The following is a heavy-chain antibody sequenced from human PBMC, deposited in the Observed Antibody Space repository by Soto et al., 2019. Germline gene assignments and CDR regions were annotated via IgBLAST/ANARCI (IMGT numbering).Heavy chain of an antibody. V-gene: IGHV4-61*08. D-gene: IGHD1-26*01. CDR2: IYHSGST. CDR1: GGSISNDAYY. CDR3: ARLGIGWEFPFDS. Sequence: QVQLQESGPGLVKPSETLSLTCIVSGGSISNDAYYWSWIRQPPGKGLEWIGYIYHSGSTYYNPSLMSRVTILADTSANQFALKVSSVTAADTAVYYSARLGIGWEFPFDSWGQGTLVNVSS. J-gene: IGHJ4*02.